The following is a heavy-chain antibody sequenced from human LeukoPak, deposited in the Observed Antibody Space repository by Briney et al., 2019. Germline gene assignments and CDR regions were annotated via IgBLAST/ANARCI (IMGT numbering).Heavy chain of an antibody. CDR3: ARGLAHWYFDL. Sequence: PSETLSLTCTVSGGSISSYYWSWIRQPPGKGLEWIGYIYYSGSTNYNPSLKSRVTISVDTPKNQFSLKLSSVIAADTAVYYCARGLAHWYFDLWGRGTLVTVSS. CDR2: IYYSGST. J-gene: IGHJ2*01. V-gene: IGHV4-59*01. CDR1: GGSISSYY.